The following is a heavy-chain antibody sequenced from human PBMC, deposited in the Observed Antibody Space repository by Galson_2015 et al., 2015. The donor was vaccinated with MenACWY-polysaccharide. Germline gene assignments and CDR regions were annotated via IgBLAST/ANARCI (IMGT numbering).Heavy chain of an antibody. CDR3: ARGGRRGVWYEGDY. Sequence: SVKVSCKGSGSTFTTIAINWVRQAPGQGLEWMAWMSPTSGNTGSAQKFQGRVTMTWNTSISTAYMELSSLRSEDTAVYYCARGGRRGVWYEGDYWGQGTLVT. J-gene: IGHJ4*02. CDR1: GSTFTTIA. V-gene: IGHV1-8*01. CDR2: MSPTSGNT. D-gene: IGHD6-19*01.